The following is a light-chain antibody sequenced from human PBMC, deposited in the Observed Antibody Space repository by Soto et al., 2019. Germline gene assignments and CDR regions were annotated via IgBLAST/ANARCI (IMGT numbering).Light chain of an antibody. Sequence: IQLTQSPSSLSASVGDRVTITCRASQGINTFLAWYQQKPGKAPKLLIYAASTLQSGFPSRFSGSGSGTIFTPTISRLRPEDFATYSCKQLKSSPSTFGGGTKVAIK. J-gene: IGKJ4*01. V-gene: IGKV1-9*01. CDR3: KQLKSSPST. CDR2: AAS. CDR1: QGINTF.